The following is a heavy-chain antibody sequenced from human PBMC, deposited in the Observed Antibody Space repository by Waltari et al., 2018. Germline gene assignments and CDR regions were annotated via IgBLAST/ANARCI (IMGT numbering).Heavy chain of an antibody. CDR3: ARHPTIAAALYYFDY. CDR1: GYSISSGYY. J-gene: IGHJ4*02. CDR2: IYHSGST. Sequence: QVQLQESGPGLVKPSETLSLPCAVSGYSISSGYYWGWIRQPPGKGLEWIGSIYHSGSTYYNPSLKSRVTISVDTSKNQFSLKLSSVTAADTAVYYCARHPTIAAALYYFDYWGQGTLVTVSS. D-gene: IGHD6-13*01. V-gene: IGHV4-38-2*01.